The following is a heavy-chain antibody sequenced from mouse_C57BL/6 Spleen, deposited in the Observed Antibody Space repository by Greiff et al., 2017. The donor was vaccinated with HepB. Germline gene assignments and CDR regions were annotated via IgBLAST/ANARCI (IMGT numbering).Heavy chain of an antibody. CDR2: IYPGDGDT. CDR1: GYAFSSSW. Sequence: VQLQQSGPELVKPGASVKISCKASGYAFSSSWMNWVKQRPGKGLEWIGRIYPGDGDTNYNGKFKGKATLTADKSSSTAYMQLSSLTSEDSAVYFCARDGSSPHWYFDVWGTGTTVTVSS. CDR3: ARDGSSPHWYFDV. V-gene: IGHV1-82*01. D-gene: IGHD1-1*01. J-gene: IGHJ1*03.